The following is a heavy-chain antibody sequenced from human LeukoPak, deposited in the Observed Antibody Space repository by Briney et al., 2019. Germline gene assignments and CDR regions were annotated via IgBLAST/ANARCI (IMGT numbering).Heavy chain of an antibody. CDR2: IRYDGNSR. J-gene: IGHJ4*02. V-gene: IGHV3-30*02. Sequence: GGSLRLSCAASGFAFSTHGMHWVRQAPGKGLEWVSFIRYDGNSRSFADSVKGRFTISRDNSKNTLYLQMNSLRTEDTAMYYCASAQYQLLYNFDYWGQGTLVTVSS. CDR1: GFAFSTHG. D-gene: IGHD1-7*01. CDR3: ASAQYQLLYNFDY.